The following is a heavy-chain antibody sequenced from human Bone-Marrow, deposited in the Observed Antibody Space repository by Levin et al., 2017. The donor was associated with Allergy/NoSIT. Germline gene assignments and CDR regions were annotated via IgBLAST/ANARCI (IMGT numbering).Heavy chain of an antibody. V-gene: IGHV3-30*04. J-gene: IGHJ4*02. CDR1: GFTFNDFV. Sequence: TGGSLRLSCTASGFTFNDFVMHWVRQAPGEGLEWVAAVSEDGRSEYYADSVKGRFTISRDNSKNTLYLQMNSPRTEDTAVYFCTGPRYYFDSWGQGTLVTVSS. CDR3: TGPRYYFDS. CDR2: VSEDGRSE. D-gene: IGHD3-9*01.